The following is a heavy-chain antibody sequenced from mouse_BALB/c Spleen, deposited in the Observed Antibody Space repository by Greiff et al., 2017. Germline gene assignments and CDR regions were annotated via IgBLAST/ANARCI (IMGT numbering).Heavy chain of an antibody. V-gene: IGHV1-69*02. D-gene: IGHD1-1*01. CDR2: IYPSDSYT. CDR1: GYTFTSYW. Sequence: QVQLQQSGAELVRPGASVKLSCKASGYTFTSYWINWVKQRPGQGLEWIGNIYPSDSYTNYNQKFKDKATLTVDKSSSTAYMQLSSPTSEDSAVYYCTRSDGSSPYYYAMDYWGQGTSVTVSS. J-gene: IGHJ4*01. CDR3: TRSDGSSPYYYAMDY.